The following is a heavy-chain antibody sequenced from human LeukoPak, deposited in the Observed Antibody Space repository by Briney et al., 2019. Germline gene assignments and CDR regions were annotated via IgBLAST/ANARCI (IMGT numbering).Heavy chain of an antibody. CDR2: IISIFGTA. CDR1: GGTFSSYA. Sequence: SVKVSCKASGGTFSSYAISWVRQAPGQGLEWMGGIISIFGTANYAQKFQGRVTMTEDTSTDTAYMELSSLRSEDTAVYYCATWDISGAYRAFHIWGQGTVVTVSS. D-gene: IGHD1-26*01. V-gene: IGHV1-69*06. J-gene: IGHJ3*02. CDR3: ATWDISGAYRAFHI.